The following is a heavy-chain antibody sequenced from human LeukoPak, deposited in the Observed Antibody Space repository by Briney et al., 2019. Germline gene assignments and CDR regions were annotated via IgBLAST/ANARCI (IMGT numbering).Heavy chain of an antibody. CDR1: GFTFSSYG. CDR2: ISYDGSNK. Sequence: GGSLRLSCAASGFTFSSYGMHWVRQAPGKGLEWVAVISYDGSNKYYADSVKGRFTISRDNSKNTLYLQMNSLRAEDTAVYYCARVVRFDYYGSGSSLDVWGQGTTVTVSS. D-gene: IGHD3-10*01. CDR3: ARVVRFDYYGSGSSLDV. J-gene: IGHJ6*02. V-gene: IGHV3-33*01.